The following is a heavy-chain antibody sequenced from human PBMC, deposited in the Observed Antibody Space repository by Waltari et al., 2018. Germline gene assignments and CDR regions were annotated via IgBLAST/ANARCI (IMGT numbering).Heavy chain of an antibody. CDR1: GFTFTKAW. CDR3: ATDYGDFLGV. CDR2: IKSEGDGWTR. V-gene: IGHV3-15*01. D-gene: IGHD3-10*01. J-gene: IGHJ6*04. Sequence: EVQVVESGGGLVKPGGSLRLSCVVSGFTFTKAWMSWVRQAPGKGLEWGGRIKSEGDGWTRDYSAPLKGRISLSRDDSKSTVYLQMNTLKPEDTAVYFCATDYGDFLGVWGTGTTVTVFS.